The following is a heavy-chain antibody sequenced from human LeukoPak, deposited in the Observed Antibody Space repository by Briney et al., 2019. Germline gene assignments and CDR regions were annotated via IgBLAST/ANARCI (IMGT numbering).Heavy chain of an antibody. CDR3: ARGVRYGMDV. V-gene: IGHV3-74*01. CDR2: VNSDGNSS. CDR1: GFSFSVYW. D-gene: IGHD5/OR15-5a*01. Sequence: GGSLRLSCVASGFSFSVYWLHWVRQAPGKGLEWVSHVNSDGNSSRNADSVKGRFTISRDNAKNTLYLQMNTLRAEDTAVYYCARGVRYGMDVWGQGTTVTVSS. J-gene: IGHJ6*02.